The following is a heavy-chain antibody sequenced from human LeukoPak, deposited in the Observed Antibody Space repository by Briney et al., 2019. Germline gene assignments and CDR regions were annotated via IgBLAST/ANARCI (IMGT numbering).Heavy chain of an antibody. V-gene: IGHV4-34*01. J-gene: IGHJ6*03. D-gene: IGHD2-2*02. Sequence: SETLSLTCAVYGGSFSGYYWSWIRQPPGKGLEWIGEINHSGSTNYNPSLKSRVTISVDTSKNQFSLKLSSVTAADTAVYYCARGPPPGVVVPAAIWGQYYYYCYMDVWGKGTTVTVSS. CDR1: GGSFSGYY. CDR2: INHSGST. CDR3: ARGPPPGVVVPAAIWGQYYYYCYMDV.